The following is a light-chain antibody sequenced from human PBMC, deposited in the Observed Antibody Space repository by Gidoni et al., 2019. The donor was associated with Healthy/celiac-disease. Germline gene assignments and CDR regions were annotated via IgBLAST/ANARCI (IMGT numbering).Light chain of an antibody. V-gene: IGLV2-14*01. Sequence: QSALTQPASVSGSPGQSITISCTGTSSDVGGYNYVSWYPQHPGKAPNLMIYEVSNRPAGFSNRFSGAKSGNTASLTRSGLQAEDEADYYCSSYTSSSTPLFGGGTKLTVL. CDR1: SSDVGGYNY. CDR3: SSYTSSSTPL. J-gene: IGLJ3*02. CDR2: EVS.